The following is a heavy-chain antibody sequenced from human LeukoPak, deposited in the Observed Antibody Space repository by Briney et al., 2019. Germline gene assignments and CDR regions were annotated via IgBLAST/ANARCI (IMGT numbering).Heavy chain of an antibody. V-gene: IGHV1-18*04. CDR1: GYTFTAYY. D-gene: IGHD6-13*01. CDR2: ISAYNGNT. CDR3: ARDGSSWQTDY. Sequence: ASVKVSCKASGYTFTAYYMHWVRQAPGQGLEWMGWISAYNGNTNYAQKLQGRVTMTTDTSTSTAYMELRSLRSDDTAVYYCARDGSSWQTDYWGQGTLVTVSS. J-gene: IGHJ4*02.